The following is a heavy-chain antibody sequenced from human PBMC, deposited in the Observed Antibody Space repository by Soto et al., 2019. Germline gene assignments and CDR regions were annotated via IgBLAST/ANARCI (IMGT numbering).Heavy chain of an antibody. J-gene: IGHJ4*02. D-gene: IGHD3-10*01. CDR2: ISAYNGNT. Sequence: GASVKVSCKASGYTFTSYGISWVRQAPGQGLEWMGWISAYNGNTNYAQKLQGRVTMTTDTSTSTAYMELRSLRSDDTAVYYCARDYPRITMVRGREFDDWGQGTLVTVSS. CDR3: ARDYPRITMVRGREFDD. CDR1: GYTFTSYG. V-gene: IGHV1-18*01.